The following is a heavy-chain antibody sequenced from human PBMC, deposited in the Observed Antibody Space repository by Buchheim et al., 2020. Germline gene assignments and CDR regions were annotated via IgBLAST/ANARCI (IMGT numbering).Heavy chain of an antibody. J-gene: IGHJ6*02. Sequence: QVQLQESGPGLVKPSQTLSLTCTVSGGSISSGDYYWSWIRQPPGKGLEWIGYIYYSGSTYYNPSLKSRVTISVDTSKNQFSLKLSSVTAADTAVYYCARDPVPLVLKQRFLEWPHTYGMDVWGQGTT. CDR3: ARDPVPLVLKQRFLEWPHTYGMDV. V-gene: IGHV4-30-4*01. CDR2: IYYSGST. CDR1: GGSISSGDYY. D-gene: IGHD3-3*01.